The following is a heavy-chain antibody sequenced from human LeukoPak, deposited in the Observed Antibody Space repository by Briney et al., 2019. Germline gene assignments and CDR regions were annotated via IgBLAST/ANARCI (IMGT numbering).Heavy chain of an antibody. J-gene: IGHJ4*03. V-gene: IGHV3-48*01. CDR1: GLTFSRYS. D-gene: IGHD3-22*01. CDR3: ATYFDSTGYFEEAYDT. Sequence: GGSLRLSCAASGLTFSRYSMNWVRQAPGKGLEWVAYISTNSKTIYSGDSVKGRFSISRDNDKNLLYLQMDSLRVEDTAVYHCATYFDSTGYFEEAYDTWGQGTLVTVSA. CDR2: ISTNSKTI.